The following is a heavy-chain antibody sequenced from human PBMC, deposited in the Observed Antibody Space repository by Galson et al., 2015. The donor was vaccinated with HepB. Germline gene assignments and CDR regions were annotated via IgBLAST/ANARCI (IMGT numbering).Heavy chain of an antibody. V-gene: IGHV1-3*01. Sequence: VKVSCKASGYTFTSYALHWVRQAPGQRLEWMGWINAGNGNTKYSQKFQGRVTITRDTSASTAYMELSSLRFEDTAVFYCARGDYGDYEGYYFDYWGQGTLVTVSS. CDR2: INAGNGNT. CDR3: ARGDYGDYEGYYFDY. J-gene: IGHJ4*02. CDR1: GYTFTSYA. D-gene: IGHD4-17*01.